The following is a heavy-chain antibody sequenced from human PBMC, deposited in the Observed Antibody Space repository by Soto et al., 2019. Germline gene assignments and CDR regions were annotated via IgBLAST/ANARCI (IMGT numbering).Heavy chain of an antibody. Sequence: GGSLRLSCAAPGFTFSSYAMSWVRQAPGKGLEWVSAISGSGGSTYYADSVKGRFTISRDNSKNTLYLQMNSLRAEDTAVYYCAKTESYYYDSSGYYLDYWGQGTLVTVSS. CDR2: ISGSGGST. V-gene: IGHV3-23*01. CDR3: AKTESYYYDSSGYYLDY. D-gene: IGHD3-22*01. J-gene: IGHJ4*02. CDR1: GFTFSSYA.